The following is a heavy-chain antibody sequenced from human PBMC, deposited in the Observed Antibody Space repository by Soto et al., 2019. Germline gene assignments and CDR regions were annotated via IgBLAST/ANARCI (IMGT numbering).Heavy chain of an antibody. CDR3: ARSGVTGIVIPSHWFEP. D-gene: IGHD2-21*02. V-gene: IGHV4-31*02. CDR2: ISSSGTT. CDR1: GKSLGGVGY. J-gene: IGHJ5*02. Sequence: SETLSLTWTVSGKSLGGVGYWSWIRQFPGKGLEWIGCISSSGTTYYNPALNNRISLSLDTSQNQFSLKLLSVTAADTAIYYCARSGVTGIVIPSHWFEPWGQGTLVTVS.